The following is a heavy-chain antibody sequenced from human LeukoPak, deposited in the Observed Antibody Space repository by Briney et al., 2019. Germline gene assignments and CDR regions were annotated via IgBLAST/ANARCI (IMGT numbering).Heavy chain of an antibody. D-gene: IGHD2-2*01. J-gene: IGHJ4*02. Sequence: ASVKVSCKASGYTFTSYDINWVRQATGQGLEWMGWMNPNSGNTGYAQKFQGRVTITRNTSISTAYMELSSLRSEGTAVYYCARGCVGCSSTDYWGQGTLVTVSS. CDR3: ARGCVGCSSTDY. CDR2: MNPNSGNT. V-gene: IGHV1-8*03. CDR1: GYTFTSYD.